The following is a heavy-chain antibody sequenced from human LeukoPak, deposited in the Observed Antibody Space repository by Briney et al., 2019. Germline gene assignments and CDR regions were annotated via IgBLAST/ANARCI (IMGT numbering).Heavy chain of an antibody. CDR1: GFTFSSYG. J-gene: IGHJ4*02. D-gene: IGHD3-10*01. CDR3: AKEGALYGSGIDY. Sequence: GGSLRLSCAASGFTFSSYGMHWVRQAPGKGLEWVAFIRYDGSNKYYADSVKGRFTISRDNSKNTLYLQMNSLRAEDTAVYYCAKEGALYGSGIDYWGQGTLVTVSS. V-gene: IGHV3-30*02. CDR2: IRYDGSNK.